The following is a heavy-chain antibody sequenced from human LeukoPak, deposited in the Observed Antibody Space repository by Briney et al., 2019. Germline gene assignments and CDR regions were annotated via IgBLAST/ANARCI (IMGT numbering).Heavy chain of an antibody. CDR1: GYTFTSYG. J-gene: IGHJ4*02. Sequence: ASVKVSCKASGYTFTSYGISWVRQAPGQGLEWMGWISAYNGNTNYAQKLQGRVTMTTDTSTSTAYMELRSLGSDDTAVYYCARAGLNVRGVIITVTQTFDYWGQGTLVTVSS. V-gene: IGHV1-18*01. D-gene: IGHD3-10*02. CDR3: ARAGLNVRGVIITVTQTFDY. CDR2: ISAYNGNT.